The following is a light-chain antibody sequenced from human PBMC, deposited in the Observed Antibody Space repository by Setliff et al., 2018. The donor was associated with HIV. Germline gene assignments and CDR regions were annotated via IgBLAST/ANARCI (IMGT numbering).Light chain of an antibody. V-gene: IGLV7-46*01. CDR3: LLFYSGVRV. CDR2: DAG. Sequence: QAVVTQEPSLTVSPGGTVTLTCASDSGAVTSGHFPYWFQQKPGQAPRTLIYDAGTKLSSTPARVSGSLLGGKAALTLSGAQPEDEADYYCLLFYSGVRVFGGGTKVTVL. CDR1: SGAVTSGHF. J-gene: IGLJ2*01.